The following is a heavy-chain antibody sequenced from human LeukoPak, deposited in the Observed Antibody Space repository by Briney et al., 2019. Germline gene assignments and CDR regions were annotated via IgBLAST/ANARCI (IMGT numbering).Heavy chain of an antibody. V-gene: IGHV4-59*01. J-gene: IGHJ4*02. Sequence: PSETLSLTCTASGGSLSCYYWSWIRQPPGRGLEWIGYIYSSGSTNYNTSLKSRVTISVDMPNKHFSLKLSSVTAADTSVYYCARPPFGVVVPYFDYWGQGTLVTASS. CDR3: ARPPFGVVVPYFDY. CDR2: IYSSGST. D-gene: IGHD3-3*01. CDR1: GGSLSCYY.